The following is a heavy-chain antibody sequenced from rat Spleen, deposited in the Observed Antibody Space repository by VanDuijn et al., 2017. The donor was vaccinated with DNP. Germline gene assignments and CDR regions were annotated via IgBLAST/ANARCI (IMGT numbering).Heavy chain of an antibody. CDR3: ARYGGNSGYFDF. V-gene: IGHV2-77*01. CDR1: GFSLTSYG. D-gene: IGHD4-4*01. Sequence: QVQMKETGPGLVQTTQTLSVTCTVSGFSLTSYGVHWVRQAPGKGLEWMGMIWGDGSTDYNAVFKSRLSISRDTSKSQVLLQMNSLQTEDTAMYFCARYGGNSGYFDFWGQGVLVTVSS. J-gene: IGHJ2*01. CDR2: IWGDGST.